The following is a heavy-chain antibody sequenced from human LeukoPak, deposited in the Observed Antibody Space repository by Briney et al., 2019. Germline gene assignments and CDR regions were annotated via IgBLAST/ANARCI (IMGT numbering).Heavy chain of an antibody. CDR2: IYTDNSDV. J-gene: IGHJ4*02. CDR3: ARFQEYQDIVTGYFTF. Sequence: KAGEALKISCKSSGYRLTNYWIVWLRPMPGGGLEWMGIIYTDNSDVRYSTSFRGRVTISDDKSSNTSYPQWSSLKDSDTAMYYCARFQEYQDIVTGYFTFWGRGTLVTVSS. CDR1: GYRLTNYW. D-gene: IGHD3-9*01. V-gene: IGHV5-51*01.